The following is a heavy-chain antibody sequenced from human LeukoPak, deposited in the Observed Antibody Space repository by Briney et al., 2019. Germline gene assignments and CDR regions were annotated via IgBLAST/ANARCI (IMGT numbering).Heavy chain of an antibody. CDR3: ARDRFGSSSYLR. D-gene: IGHD6-6*01. CDR2: IYYSGST. Sequence: SQTLYLTCTVSGGSISSGDYYWSWIRQPPGKGLEWIGYIYYSGSTYYNPSLKSRVTISVDTSKNQFSLKLSSVTAADTAVYYCARDRFGSSSYLRWGQGTLVTVSS. V-gene: IGHV4-30-4*08. J-gene: IGHJ4*02. CDR1: GGSISSGDYY.